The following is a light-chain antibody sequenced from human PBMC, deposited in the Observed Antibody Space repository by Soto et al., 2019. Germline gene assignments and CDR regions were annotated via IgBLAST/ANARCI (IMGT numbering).Light chain of an antibody. V-gene: IGLV4-69*01. CDR2: VNSDGSH. Sequence: QLVLTQSPSASASLGASVKLTCTLSSGHSNYAIAWHQQQPEKGPRYLMKVNSDGSHRKGDGNPDRFSGSSSGAQRYLTISSLQSEDEADYYCQTWGTGIRVFGTGTKVTVL. CDR3: QTWGTGIRV. CDR1: SGHSNYA. J-gene: IGLJ1*01.